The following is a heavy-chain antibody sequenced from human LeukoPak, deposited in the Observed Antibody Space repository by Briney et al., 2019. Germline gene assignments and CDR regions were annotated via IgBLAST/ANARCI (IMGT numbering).Heavy chain of an antibody. Sequence: RASVKVSCKASGYTFTSYDINWVRQATGQGLEWMGMINPSGGSTNYAQKFQGRVTMTRDTSTSTVYMELSSLGSEDTAVYYCAREEHGGYHDYWGQGTLVIVSS. V-gene: IGHV1-46*01. CDR2: INPSGGST. CDR3: AREEHGGYHDY. D-gene: IGHD4-23*01. J-gene: IGHJ4*02. CDR1: GYTFTSYD.